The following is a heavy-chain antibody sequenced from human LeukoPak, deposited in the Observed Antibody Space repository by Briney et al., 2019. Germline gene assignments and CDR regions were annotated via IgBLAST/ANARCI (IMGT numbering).Heavy chain of an antibody. CDR3: ARGPNYYYHMDV. J-gene: IGHJ6*03. CDR2: LNPNSGNT. V-gene: IGHV1-8*01. Sequence: ASVRLSCTASGYTFTSYDIKWVRQAPGQGLEWMGWLNPNSGNTDYAQKFQGRVTVTRDTSISTAYMELTGLRAEDTGVYYCARGPNYYYHMDVWGKGTTVTVSS. CDR1: GYTFTSYD.